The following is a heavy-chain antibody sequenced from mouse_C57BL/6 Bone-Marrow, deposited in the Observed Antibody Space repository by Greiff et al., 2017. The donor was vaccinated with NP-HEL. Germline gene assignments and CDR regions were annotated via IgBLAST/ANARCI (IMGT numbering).Heavy chain of an antibody. J-gene: IGHJ1*03. D-gene: IGHD1-1*01. CDR3: VRHAYYYGSPHWYFDV. CDR2: IRSKSNNYAT. V-gene: IGHV10-1*01. CDR1: GFSFNTYA. Sequence: EVQLQESGGGLVQPKGSLKLSCAASGFSFNTYAMNWVRQAPGKGLEWVARIRSKSNNYATYYADSVKDRFTISRDDSESMLYLQMNNLKTEDTAMYYCVRHAYYYGSPHWYFDVWGTGTTVTVSS.